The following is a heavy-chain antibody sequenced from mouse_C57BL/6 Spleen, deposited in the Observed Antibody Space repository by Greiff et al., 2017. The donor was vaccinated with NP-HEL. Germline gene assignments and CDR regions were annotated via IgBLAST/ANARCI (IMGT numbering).Heavy chain of an antibody. CDR1: GYTFTSYW. Sequence: QVQLQQPGAELVKPGASVKLSCKASGYTFTSYWMHWVKQRPGQGLEWIGMIHPNSGSTNYNEKFKSKATLTVDKSSSTAYMQLSSLTSEDSAVYYCARTKVEDDAMDYWGQGTSVTVSS. CDR2: IHPNSGST. D-gene: IGHD1-3*01. J-gene: IGHJ4*01. CDR3: ARTKVEDDAMDY. V-gene: IGHV1-64*01.